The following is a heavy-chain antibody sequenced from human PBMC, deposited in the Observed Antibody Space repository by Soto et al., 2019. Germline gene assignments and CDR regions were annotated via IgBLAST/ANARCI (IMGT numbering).Heavy chain of an antibody. CDR2: INHSGST. J-gene: IGHJ4*02. D-gene: IGHD3-3*01. CDR1: GGSFSCYY. Sequence: SETLSLTCAVYGGSFSCYYWSWIRQPPGKGLEWIGEINHSGSTNYNPSLKSRVTISVDTSKNQFSLKLSSVTAADTAVYYCASRITRAYFDYWGQGTLVTVSS. V-gene: IGHV4-34*01. CDR3: ASRITRAYFDY.